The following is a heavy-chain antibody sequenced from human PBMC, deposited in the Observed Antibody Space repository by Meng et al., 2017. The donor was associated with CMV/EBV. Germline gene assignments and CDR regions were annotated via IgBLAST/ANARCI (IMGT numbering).Heavy chain of an antibody. D-gene: IGHD5-24*01. V-gene: IGHV3-66*01. CDR3: AREGDGYDKAPY. CDR2: IYSGGST. Sequence: GLLVASGGGLVSSGGSLCSFCAASDSTISSNYISWVRQVPGKGLEWVSVIYSGGSTYYADSVKGRFTISRDNSKNTLYLQMNSLRAEDTAVYYCAREGDGYDKAPYWGQGTLVTVSS. CDR1: DSTISSNY. J-gene: IGHJ4*02.